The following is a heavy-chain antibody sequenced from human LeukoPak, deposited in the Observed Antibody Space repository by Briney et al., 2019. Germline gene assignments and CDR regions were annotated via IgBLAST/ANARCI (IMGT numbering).Heavy chain of an antibody. Sequence: ASVKVSCKASGGTFSSYAISWVRQAPGQGLEWMGRIIPILGIANYAQKFQGRVTITADKSTSTAYMELSSLRSEDTAVYYCARDLGYQRFDPWGQGTLSPSPQ. CDR2: IIPILGIA. V-gene: IGHV1-69*04. CDR3: ARDLGYQRFDP. CDR1: GGTFSSYA. J-gene: IGHJ5*02. D-gene: IGHD2-2*01.